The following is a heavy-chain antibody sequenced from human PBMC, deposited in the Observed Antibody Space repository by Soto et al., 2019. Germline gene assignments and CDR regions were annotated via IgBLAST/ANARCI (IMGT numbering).Heavy chain of an antibody. Sequence: QMQLAQSGPEVKKPGTSVKVSCKASGFTFTNSAIQWVRQARGQRLEWIGWIVVGSGRTDYAQKFQERLTITRDMSPTTAYMELSSLRLEDTAVYYCAAVQGGGTTFHFWGQGTLVTVSS. D-gene: IGHD1-7*01. CDR2: IVVGSGRT. CDR3: AAVQGGGTTFHF. J-gene: IGHJ4*02. CDR1: GFTFTNSA. V-gene: IGHV1-58*02.